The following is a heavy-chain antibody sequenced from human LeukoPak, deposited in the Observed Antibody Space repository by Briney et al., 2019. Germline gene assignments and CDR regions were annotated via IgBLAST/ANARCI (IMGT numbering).Heavy chain of an antibody. D-gene: IGHD5-24*01. V-gene: IGHV3-21*01. J-gene: IGHJ3*02. CDR1: GFTFSSYA. CDR2: ISSSSSYI. Sequence: GGSLRLSCAASGFTFSSYAMSWVRQAPGKGLEWVSSISSSSSYIYYADSVKGRFTISRDNAKNSLYLQMNSLRAEDTAVYYCAIAVEMATNDAFDIWGQGTMVTVSS. CDR3: AIAVEMATNDAFDI.